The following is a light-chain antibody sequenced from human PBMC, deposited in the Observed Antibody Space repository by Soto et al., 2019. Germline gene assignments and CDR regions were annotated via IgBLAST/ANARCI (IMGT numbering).Light chain of an antibody. Sequence: ALTQPASVSGSPGQSITISCTGTSRDVGAYDYVSWYLQYPDKAPQLLIYYVDHRPSGVSSRFSGSKSGNTASLTISGLQAEDEVDYYCCSYADGSIYFFGTGTKVTVL. J-gene: IGLJ1*01. CDR3: CSYADGSIYF. CDR1: SRDVGAYDY. V-gene: IGLV2-14*03. CDR2: YVD.